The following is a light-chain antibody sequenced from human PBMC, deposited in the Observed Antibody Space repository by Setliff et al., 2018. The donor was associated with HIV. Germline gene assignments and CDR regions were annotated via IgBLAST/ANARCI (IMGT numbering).Light chain of an antibody. CDR1: SSDVGAYNY. V-gene: IGLV2-14*01. J-gene: IGLJ1*01. Sequence: QSALAQPASASGSPGQSITISCTGTSSDVGAYNYVSWYQQYPGKAPKLMIYEVSNRPSGVSNRFSGSKSGNTASLTISGLQAEDEADYYCCSYTSRNTDVFGTGTKGTVL. CDR2: EVS. CDR3: CSYTSRNTDV.